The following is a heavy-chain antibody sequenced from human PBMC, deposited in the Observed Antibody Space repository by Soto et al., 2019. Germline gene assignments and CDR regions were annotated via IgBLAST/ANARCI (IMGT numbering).Heavy chain of an antibody. Sequence: GGSLRLSCAASGLTFSRSTVHWVRQAPGKGLEWVAVISYDGNNKYYADSVKGRFTISRDNSKNTLYLQMNSLRPEDTAVYYCARFRSERPFDYWGQGTLVSVSS. CDR1: GLTFSRST. J-gene: IGHJ4*02. V-gene: IGHV3-30-3*01. CDR2: ISYDGNNK. CDR3: ARFRSERPFDY.